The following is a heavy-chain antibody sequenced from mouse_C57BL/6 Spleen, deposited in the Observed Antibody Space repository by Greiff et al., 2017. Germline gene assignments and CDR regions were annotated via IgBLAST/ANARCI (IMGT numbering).Heavy chain of an antibody. J-gene: IGHJ3*01. V-gene: IGHV5-2*01. CDR2: INSDGGST. CDR1: EYEFPSHD. CDR3: AVGSNYGWFAY. D-gene: IGHD2-5*01. Sequence: DVKLVESGGGLVQPGESLKLSCESNEYEFPSHDMPWVRKTPEKRLELVAAINSDGGSTYYPDTMERRFIISRDNTKKTLYLQMSSLRSEDTALYYCAVGSNYGWFAYWGQGTLVTVSA.